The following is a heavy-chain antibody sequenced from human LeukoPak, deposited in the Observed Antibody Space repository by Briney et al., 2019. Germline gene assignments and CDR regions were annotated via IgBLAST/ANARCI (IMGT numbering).Heavy chain of an antibody. CDR3: AGAIGPKTIFGVVSRKLRYHFDY. J-gene: IGHJ4*02. CDR2: IKQDGSEK. Sequence: GGSLRLSCAASGFTFSSYWMSWVRQAPGKGLEWVANIKQDGSEKYYVDSVKGRFTISRDNAKNSLYLQMNSLRAEDTAVYYCAGAIGPKTIFGVVSRKLRYHFDYWGQGTLVTVSS. CDR1: GFTFSSYW. V-gene: IGHV3-7*01. D-gene: IGHD3-3*01.